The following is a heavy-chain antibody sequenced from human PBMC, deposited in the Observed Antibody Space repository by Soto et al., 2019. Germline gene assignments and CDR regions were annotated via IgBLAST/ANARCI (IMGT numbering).Heavy chain of an antibody. CDR1: TYTLSTFG. Sequence: QVPLVQSAAEVAEPGASVKLSCKASTYTLSTFGLSWVRQAPGQGLEWMGWSVATSGNTIYAQIFQGRVTVTTDRSTNTGYLELRSLTSDDTALYYCARVAGYGSGSRHFDSWGQGTLVTVSS. V-gene: IGHV1-18*01. J-gene: IGHJ4*02. CDR3: ARVAGYGSGSRHFDS. CDR2: SVATSGNT. D-gene: IGHD3-10*01.